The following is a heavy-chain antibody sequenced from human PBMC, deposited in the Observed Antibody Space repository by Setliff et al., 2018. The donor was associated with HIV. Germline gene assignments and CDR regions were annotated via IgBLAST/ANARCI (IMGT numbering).Heavy chain of an antibody. Sequence: SCAASGFTFSSYAMSWVRQAPGKGLEWVAVISYDGSNKYYADSVKGRFTISRDNSKNTLYLQMNSLRAEDTAVYYCARDPYPYADYGDWYFDLWGRGTLVTVSS. V-gene: IGHV3-30-3*01. D-gene: IGHD4-17*01. CDR1: GFTFSSYA. CDR2: ISYDGSNK. CDR3: ARDPYPYADYGDWYFDL. J-gene: IGHJ2*01.